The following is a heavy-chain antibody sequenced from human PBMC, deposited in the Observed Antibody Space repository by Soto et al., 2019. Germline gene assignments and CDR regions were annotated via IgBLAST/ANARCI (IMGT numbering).Heavy chain of an antibody. D-gene: IGHD3-16*02. Sequence: GASVKVSCKASGGTFSSYTISWVRQAPGQGLEWMGRIIPILGIANYAQKFQGRVTITADKSTSTAYMELSSLRSEDTAVYYCARVRSGEDNQSKYRNNLYFDYWGQGTLVTVSS. V-gene: IGHV1-69*02. CDR3: ARVRSGEDNQSKYRNNLYFDY. CDR2: IIPILGIA. CDR1: GGTFSSYT. J-gene: IGHJ4*02.